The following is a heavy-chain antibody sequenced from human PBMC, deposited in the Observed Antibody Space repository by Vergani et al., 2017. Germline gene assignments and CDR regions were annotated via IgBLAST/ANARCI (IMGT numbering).Heavy chain of an antibody. CDR1: GYSISSGYY. Sequence: QVQLQESGPGLVKPSETLSLTCTVSGYSISSGYYWSWIRQPPGKGLEWIGYIYYSGSTNYNPSLKSRVTISVDTSKNQFSLKLSSVTAADTAVYYCARDLSNVGGSYYYFDYWGQGTLVTVSS. J-gene: IGHJ4*02. CDR2: IYYSGST. V-gene: IGHV4-61*01. D-gene: IGHD1-26*01. CDR3: ARDLSNVGGSYYYFDY.